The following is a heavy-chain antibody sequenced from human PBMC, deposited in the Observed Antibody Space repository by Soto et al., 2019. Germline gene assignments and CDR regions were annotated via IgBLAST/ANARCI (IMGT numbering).Heavy chain of an antibody. CDR2: ISAYNGNT. J-gene: IGHJ4*02. Sequence: ASVKVSCKASGYTFTSYGISWVRQAPGQGLEWMGWISAYNGNTNYAQKLQGRVTMTTDTSTSTAYMELRSLRSDDTAVYYCASTGYYDSSGYYRDWGQGTLVTVSS. CDR3: ASTGYYDSSGYYRD. CDR1: GYTFTSYG. V-gene: IGHV1-18*01. D-gene: IGHD3-22*01.